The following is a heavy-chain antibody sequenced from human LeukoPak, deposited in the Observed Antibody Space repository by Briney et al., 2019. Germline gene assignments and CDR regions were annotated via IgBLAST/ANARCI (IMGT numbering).Heavy chain of an antibody. CDR2: IYTSGST. J-gene: IGHJ5*02. Sequence: SQTLSLTCTVSGGSISSGSYYWSWIRQPAGKGLEWIGRIYTSGSTNYNPSLKSRVTISVDTSKNQFPLKLSSVTAADTAVYYCARDGYCTNGVCYRNWFDPWGQGTLVTVSS. CDR3: ARDGYCTNGVCYRNWFDP. D-gene: IGHD2-8*01. V-gene: IGHV4-61*02. CDR1: GGSISSGSYY.